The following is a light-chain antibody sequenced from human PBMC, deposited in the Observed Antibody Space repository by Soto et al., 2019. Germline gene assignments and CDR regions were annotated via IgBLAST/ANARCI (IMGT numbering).Light chain of an antibody. CDR3: QQYGSSPWT. V-gene: IGKV3-20*01. CDR1: QSVSSSY. CDR2: GAS. J-gene: IGKJ1*01. Sequence: EIVLTQSPGTLSLSPGERATLSCSASQSVSSSYLAWFQQKPGQAPRLLIYGASNRATAFPDRFSGSGSGADFTLTISRLEPEDFAVYYCQQYGSSPWTFGQGTKVDIK.